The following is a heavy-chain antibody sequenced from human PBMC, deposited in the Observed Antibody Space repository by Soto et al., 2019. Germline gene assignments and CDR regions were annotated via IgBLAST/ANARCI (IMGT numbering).Heavy chain of an antibody. Sequence: ASVKVSCTVSGYTLTELSMHWVRQAPGKGLEWMGGFDPEGGETIYAQKFQGRVTMTEDTSTDTAYMELSSLRSEDTAVYYCATDRWDSGSYGVEFDYWGQGTLVTVSS. CDR2: FDPEGGET. CDR3: ATDRWDSGSYGVEFDY. V-gene: IGHV1-24*01. CDR1: GYTLTELS. J-gene: IGHJ4*02. D-gene: IGHD1-26*01.